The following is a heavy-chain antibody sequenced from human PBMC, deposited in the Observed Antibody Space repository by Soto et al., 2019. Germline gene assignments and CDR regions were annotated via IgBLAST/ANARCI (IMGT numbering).Heavy chain of an antibody. V-gene: IGHV5-51*01. CDR1: GYSFTIYW. J-gene: IGHJ6*02. Sequence: GESLKISWKGSGYSFTIYWIGWVRQMPGKGLEWMGIIYPGDSDTRCSPSFQGQVTISADKSISTAYLQWSSLKASDTAMYYCARHGPRVYYDNSDYYYYGMDVWGQGTTVTVSS. D-gene: IGHD3-22*01. CDR3: ARHGPRVYYDNSDYYYYGMDV. CDR2: IYPGDSDT.